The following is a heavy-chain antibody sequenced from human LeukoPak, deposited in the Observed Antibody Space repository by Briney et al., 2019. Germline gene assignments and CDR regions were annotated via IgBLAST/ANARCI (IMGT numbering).Heavy chain of an antibody. CDR2: INSDGINT. CDR3: ARFGSSGYTVDY. CDR1: GFTFSNYW. Sequence: GGSLRLSCAASGFTFSNYWMHWVRQAPGKGLVWVSRINSDGINTSYADSVKGRFTISRNNAKNTLYLQMNSLRAEDTAVYYCARFGSSGYTVDYWGQGTLVTVSS. D-gene: IGHD3-22*01. V-gene: IGHV3-74*01. J-gene: IGHJ4*02.